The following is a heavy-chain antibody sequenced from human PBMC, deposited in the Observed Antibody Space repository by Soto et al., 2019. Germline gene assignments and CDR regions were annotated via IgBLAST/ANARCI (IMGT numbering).Heavy chain of an antibody. CDR2: FDPEDGET. J-gene: IGHJ3*01. D-gene: IGHD6-19*01. CDR1: GYTVTQIA. Sequence: QVQVVQSGAEVKKPGASVKVSCKISGYTVTQIAIHWVRQAPGKGLEWMGGFDPEDGETLYAQHFQGRVTMTEDPSTETAYLELSSLRSDDTAVYYCAPSTQWRVRGGFDLWGQGTMVTVSS. V-gene: IGHV1-24*01. CDR3: APSTQWRVRGGFDL.